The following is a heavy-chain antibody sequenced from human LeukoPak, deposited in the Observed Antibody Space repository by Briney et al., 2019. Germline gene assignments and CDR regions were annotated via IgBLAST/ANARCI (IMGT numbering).Heavy chain of an antibody. CDR3: ARLVVVAATCWFDP. J-gene: IGHJ5*02. CDR2: IYPGDSDT. Sequence: HGESLQISCQGTGYSFTSYWIGWVRQLPGKGLEWMGIIYPGDSDTRYSPSLQGQVTISADKSISTAYLQWSSLKASDTAMYYCARLVVVAATCWFDPWGQGTLVTVSS. V-gene: IGHV5-51*01. D-gene: IGHD2-15*01. CDR1: GYSFTSYW.